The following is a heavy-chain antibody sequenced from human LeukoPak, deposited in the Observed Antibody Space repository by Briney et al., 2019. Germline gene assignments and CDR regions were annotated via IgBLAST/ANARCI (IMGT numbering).Heavy chain of an antibody. CDR3: ARDRVAAASLDY. Sequence: KPSETLSLTCTVSGGSVSSGSYYWSWIRQPPGKGLEWIGYIYYSGSTNYNPSLKSRGTISVDTSKNQFSLKLSPVTAADTAVYYCARDRVAAASLDYWGQGTLVTVSS. V-gene: IGHV4-61*01. CDR1: GGSVSSGSYY. D-gene: IGHD6-13*01. J-gene: IGHJ4*02. CDR2: IYYSGST.